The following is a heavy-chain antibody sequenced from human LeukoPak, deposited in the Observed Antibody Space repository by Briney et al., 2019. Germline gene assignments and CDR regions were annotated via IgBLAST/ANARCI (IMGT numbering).Heavy chain of an antibody. Sequence: SETLSLTCTVSGGSISSYYWSWIRKPPGKGLEWIGYIYYSGSTNYNPSLKSRVTISVDTSKNQFSLKLSSVTAADTAVYYCAREGSGYFDYWGQGTLVTVSS. CDR2: IYYSGST. CDR1: GGSISSYY. J-gene: IGHJ4*02. V-gene: IGHV4-59*01. D-gene: IGHD3-22*01. CDR3: AREGSGYFDY.